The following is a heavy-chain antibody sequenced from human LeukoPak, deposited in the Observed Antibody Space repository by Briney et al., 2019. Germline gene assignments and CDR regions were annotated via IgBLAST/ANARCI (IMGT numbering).Heavy chain of an antibody. J-gene: IGHJ4*02. CDR1: GASISNYY. Sequence: SEALSLTCTVSGASISNYYWSWIRQPAGKGLEWIGRLYTSGSINFNPSLKSRITMSVDTSKNQFSLRLSSVTAADTAVYYCAGATWGSGYFDYWAREPWSPSPQ. V-gene: IGHV4-4*07. CDR2: LYTSGSI. CDR3: AGATWGSGYFDY. D-gene: IGHD7-27*01.